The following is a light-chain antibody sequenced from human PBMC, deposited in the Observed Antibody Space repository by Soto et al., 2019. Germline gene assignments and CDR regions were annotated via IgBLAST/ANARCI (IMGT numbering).Light chain of an antibody. J-gene: IGLJ3*02. CDR3: SSYAGSSIWV. V-gene: IGLV2-23*01. CDR1: SSDVGNYNL. Sequence: QSVLTQPASVSGSPGQSITISCTGTSSDVGNYNLVSWYQQHPGKAPKLIIYEGIKRPSGVSNRFSGSKSGNTASLTISGLQAEDEANYYCSSYAGSSIWVFGGGTKLTVL. CDR2: EGI.